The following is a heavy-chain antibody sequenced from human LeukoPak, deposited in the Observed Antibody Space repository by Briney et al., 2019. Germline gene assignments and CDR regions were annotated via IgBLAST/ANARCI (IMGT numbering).Heavy chain of an antibody. CDR2: INHSGST. V-gene: IGHV4-34*01. CDR3: ARGSSSSGWYVPSYYYYYYMDV. J-gene: IGHJ6*03. Sequence: SETLSLTCAVYGGSFSGYYWSWIRQPPGKGLEWIGEINHSGSTNYNPSLKSRVTISVDTSKNQFSLKLSSVTAEDTAVYYCARGSSSSGWYVPSYYYYYYMDVWGKGTTVTVSS. CDR1: GGSFSGYY. D-gene: IGHD6-19*01.